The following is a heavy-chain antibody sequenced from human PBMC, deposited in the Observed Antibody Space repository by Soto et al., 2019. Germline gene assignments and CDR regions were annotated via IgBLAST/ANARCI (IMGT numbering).Heavy chain of an antibody. CDR3: ARLIAAHENYYYYGMDV. Sequence: GGSLRLSCAASGFTFSSYDMSWVRQAPGKGLEWVSAISGSGGSTYYADSVKGRFTISRDNSKNTLYLQMNSLRAEDTAVYYCARLIAAHENYYYYGMDVWGQGTTVTVSS. D-gene: IGHD6-6*01. CDR2: ISGSGGST. J-gene: IGHJ6*02. CDR1: GFTFSSYD. V-gene: IGHV3-23*01.